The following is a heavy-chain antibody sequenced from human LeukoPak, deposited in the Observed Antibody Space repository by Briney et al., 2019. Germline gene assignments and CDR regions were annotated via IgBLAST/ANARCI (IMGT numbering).Heavy chain of an antibody. CDR1: KFTFSRYW. CDR2: INSDGSTT. CDR3: AKDRYSGSQSRNYYYGMDG. V-gene: IGHV3-74*01. Sequence: GGSLRLSCAASKFTFSRYWMHWVRQSPGKGLVWVSRINSDGSTTSHADSVKGRFTISRDNAKNTLYLQMNSLRAEDTAVYYCAKDRYSGSQSRNYYYGMDGWGQATKAT. D-gene: IGHD1-26*01. J-gene: IGHJ6*02.